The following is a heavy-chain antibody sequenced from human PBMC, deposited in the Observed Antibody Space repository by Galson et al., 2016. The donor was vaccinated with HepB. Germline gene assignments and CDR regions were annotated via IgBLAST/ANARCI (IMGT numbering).Heavy chain of an antibody. CDR2: IYYSGNT. V-gene: IGHV4-59*01. CDR3: AREAVGYSTSGTPPYGMDV. Sequence: SETLSLTCTVSGGSISTYYWIWIRQPPGKGLEWIGYIYYSGNTNYNPSLTSRVTISIDTSKNQFSLNLSSVTAADTAMYYCAREAVGYSTSGTPPYGMDVWGQGTTVTVSS. J-gene: IGHJ6*02. D-gene: IGHD3-10*01. CDR1: GGSISTYY.